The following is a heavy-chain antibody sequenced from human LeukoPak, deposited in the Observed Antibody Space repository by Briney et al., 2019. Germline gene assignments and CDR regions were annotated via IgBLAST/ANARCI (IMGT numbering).Heavy chain of an antibody. CDR2: IYYSGST. D-gene: IGHD6-13*01. CDR1: GGSISSYY. Sequence: SETLSLTCTVSGGSISSYYWSWIRQPPGKGLEWIGYIYYSGSTNYNPSLKSRVTISVDTSKNQFSLRLSSVTAADTAVYYCARDGDSSSSYVGYFQHWGQRTLVTVSS. V-gene: IGHV4-59*01. CDR3: ARDGDSSSSYVGYFQH. J-gene: IGHJ1*01.